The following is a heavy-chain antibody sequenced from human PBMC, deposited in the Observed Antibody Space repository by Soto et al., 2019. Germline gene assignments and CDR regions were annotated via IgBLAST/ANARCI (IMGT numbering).Heavy chain of an antibody. CDR2: ISYDGSNK. Sequence: GGSLRLSCAASGFTFSSYGMHWVRQAPGKGLEWVAVISYDGSNKYYADSVKGRFTISRDNSKNTLYLQMKSLRAEDTAVYYCARDIAAAGRGCLDYWGQGTLVTVSS. J-gene: IGHJ4*02. CDR1: GFTFSSYG. CDR3: ARDIAAAGRGCLDY. V-gene: IGHV3-30*03. D-gene: IGHD6-13*01.